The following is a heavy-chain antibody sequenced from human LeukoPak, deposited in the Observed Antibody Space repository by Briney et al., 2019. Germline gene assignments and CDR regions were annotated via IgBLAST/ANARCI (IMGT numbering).Heavy chain of an antibody. CDR3: ARMGSSSSSY. CDR2: ISSNGGST. Sequence: GGSLRLFCAASGFTFSSYAMHWVRQASGKGLEYVSAISSNGGSTYYANSVKGRFTISRDNAKNSLYLQMNSLRAEDTALYYCARMGSSSSSYWGQGTLVTVSS. CDR1: GFTFSSYA. V-gene: IGHV3-64*01. J-gene: IGHJ4*02. D-gene: IGHD6-6*01.